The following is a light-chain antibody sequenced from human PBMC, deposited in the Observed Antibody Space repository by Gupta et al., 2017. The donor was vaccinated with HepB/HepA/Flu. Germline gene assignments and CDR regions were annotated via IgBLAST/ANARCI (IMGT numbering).Light chain of an antibody. Sequence: AIRMTQSPSSFSASTGDRVTITCRASQGISSYLAWYQQKPGKAPKLLIYAASTLQSGVPSRFSGSGSGTDFTLTTSCLQSEDFATYYCQQYYSYLITFGQGTRLEIK. CDR2: AAS. CDR1: QGISSY. J-gene: IGKJ5*01. CDR3: QQYYSYLIT. V-gene: IGKV1-8*01.